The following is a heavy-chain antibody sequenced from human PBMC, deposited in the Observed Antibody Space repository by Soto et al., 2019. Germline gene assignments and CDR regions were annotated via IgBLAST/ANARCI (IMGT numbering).Heavy chain of an antibody. Sequence: GESLKISCNGSGYIFTNYWIGWGRQMPGKGLEWMGIIYPDDSDTKYSPSFQGQVTISADKSISTAYLQWSSLKASDTAMYYCARRGRLAAAEEGYYYGMDVWGQGTTVTVSS. CDR2: IYPDDSDT. D-gene: IGHD6-13*01. CDR3: ARRGRLAAAEEGYYYGMDV. CDR1: GYIFTNYW. J-gene: IGHJ6*02. V-gene: IGHV5-51*01.